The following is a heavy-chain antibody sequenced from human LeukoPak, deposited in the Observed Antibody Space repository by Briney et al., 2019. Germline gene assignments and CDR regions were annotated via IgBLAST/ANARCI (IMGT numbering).Heavy chain of an antibody. CDR2: IYYSGST. D-gene: IGHD5-18*01. CDR1: GGSISSGDYY. J-gene: IGHJ4*02. Sequence: PSQTLSLTCTVSGGSISSGDYYWSWIRQPPEKGLEWIGYIYYSGSTTYNPSLKSRVTISVDTSKNQLSLKLSSVTAADTAVYYCARDKQPGDYWGQGTLVTVSS. V-gene: IGHV4-30-4*01. CDR3: ARDKQPGDY.